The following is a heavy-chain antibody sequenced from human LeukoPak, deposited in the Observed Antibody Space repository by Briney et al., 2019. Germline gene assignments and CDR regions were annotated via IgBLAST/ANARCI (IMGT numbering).Heavy chain of an antibody. J-gene: IGHJ6*02. CDR3: ARGRSDGYSSKIDYYYYYGMDV. V-gene: IGHV1-69*13. CDR2: IIPIFGTV. CDR1: GGTLSSYA. D-gene: IGHD5-18*01. Sequence: ASVTVSCKASGGTLSSYAITWVRQAPGQGLEWMGGIIPIFGTVNYAQKFQGRVTITADESTSTAYMELSSLRSEDTAVYYCARGRSDGYSSKIDYYYYYGMDVWGQGTTVTVSS.